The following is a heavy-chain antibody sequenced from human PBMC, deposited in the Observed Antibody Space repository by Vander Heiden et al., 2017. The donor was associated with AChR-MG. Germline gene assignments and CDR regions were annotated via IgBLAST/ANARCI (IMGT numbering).Heavy chain of an antibody. D-gene: IGHD6-19*01. V-gene: IGHV4-61*02. J-gene: IGHJ6*02. CDR1: GGPITSGSYY. Sequence: QVKLQESGPGLVKPSQTLPLTCTVPGGPITSGSYYWGWIRQPGGRGLEWIGRIYTSGSTNYDPSLKSRVTISVDTSKNQFSLKLSSVTAADTAVYYCARAVAGTVWGYYYGMDVWGQGTTVTVSS. CDR2: IYTSGST. CDR3: ARAVAGTVWGYYYGMDV.